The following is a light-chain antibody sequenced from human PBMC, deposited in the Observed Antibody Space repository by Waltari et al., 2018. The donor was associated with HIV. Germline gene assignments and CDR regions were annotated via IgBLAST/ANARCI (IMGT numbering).Light chain of an antibody. CDR2: SYG. CDR1: SSNIGSNT. V-gene: IGLV1-44*01. Sequence: QSVLNQSPSASGTPGPRVIISCSGSSSNIGSNTVTCYQQFPGTAPTLLIFSYGQRPSGVPERFSGSKAATSASLAISGLRSEDEADYYCATWDDSLNAWVFGGGTKLTVL. J-gene: IGLJ3*02. CDR3: ATWDDSLNAWV.